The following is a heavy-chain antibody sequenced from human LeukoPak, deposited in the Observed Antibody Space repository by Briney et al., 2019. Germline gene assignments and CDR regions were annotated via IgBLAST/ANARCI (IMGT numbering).Heavy chain of an antibody. CDR1: GFTFSSYG. CDR3: ARDLHWGASDY. Sequence: QTGGSLRLSCAASGFTFSSYGMSWVRQAPGKGLEWVSAISGSGGSTYYADSVKGRFTISRDNAKNTLYLQMNSLGVEDTAVYYCARDLHWGASDYWGQGTLVTVSS. J-gene: IGHJ4*02. CDR2: ISGSGGST. D-gene: IGHD1-26*01. V-gene: IGHV3-23*01.